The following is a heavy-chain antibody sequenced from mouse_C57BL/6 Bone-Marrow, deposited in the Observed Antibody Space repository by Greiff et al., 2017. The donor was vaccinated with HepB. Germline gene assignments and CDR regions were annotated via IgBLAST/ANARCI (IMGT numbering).Heavy chain of an antibody. CDR1: GYAFTNYL. J-gene: IGHJ1*03. CDR3: ARCPLYYYGSRYWYFDV. V-gene: IGHV1-54*01. CDR2: INPGSGGT. D-gene: IGHD1-1*01. Sequence: QVQLQQSGAELVRPGTSVKVSCKASGYAFTNYLIEWVKQRPGQGLEWIGVINPGSGGTNYNEKFKGKATLTADKSSSTAYMHLSSLTSEDSAVYFCARCPLYYYGSRYWYFDVWGTGTTVTVSS.